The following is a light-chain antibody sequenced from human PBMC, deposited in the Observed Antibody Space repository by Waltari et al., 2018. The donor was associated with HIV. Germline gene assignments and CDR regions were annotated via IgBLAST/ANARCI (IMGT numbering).Light chain of an antibody. CDR2: SAS. Sequence: DIVMTQSPHSLALSLGERATTTCKSTPSLFYSSKNENFLALYQQKPGQTPQLLIYSASTRGSGVPDRFSGSGSGTDFTLTINSLQSGDVAVYFCQQYYTTPPTFGQGTRVEIK. CDR3: QQYYTTPPT. CDR1: PSLFYSSKNENF. J-gene: IGKJ1*01. V-gene: IGKV4-1*01.